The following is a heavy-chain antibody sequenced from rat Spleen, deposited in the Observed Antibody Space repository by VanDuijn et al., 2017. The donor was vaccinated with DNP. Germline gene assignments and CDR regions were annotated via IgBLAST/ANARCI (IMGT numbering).Heavy chain of an antibody. CDR3: ARWTRYFDY. Sequence: EVQLQETGPGLVKPSQSLSLTCSVTGYSITSNYWGWVRKFPGNKMEWIGHINYSGRTNYNPSLKSRISITRDTSKNHFFLHLNSVTIEDTATYYCARWTRYFDYWGQGVMVTVSS. D-gene: IGHD1-7*01. CDR2: INYSGRT. CDR1: GYSITSNY. V-gene: IGHV3-1*01. J-gene: IGHJ2*01.